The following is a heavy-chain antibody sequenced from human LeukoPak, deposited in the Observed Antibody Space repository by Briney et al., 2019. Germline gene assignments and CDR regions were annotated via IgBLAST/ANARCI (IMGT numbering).Heavy chain of an antibody. CDR1: GFTFSSYA. Sequence: PGGSLRLSCAASGFTFSSYAMSWVRQAPGKGLAWVSLITGGGETTYYGDSVTGRFTISRDNSKNTVHMQMNSLRVEDTAVYYCAKARYYGSGSYYTIFDYWGQGTLVTVSS. J-gene: IGHJ4*02. CDR3: AKARYYGSGSYYTIFDY. D-gene: IGHD3-10*01. CDR2: ITGGGETT. V-gene: IGHV3-23*01.